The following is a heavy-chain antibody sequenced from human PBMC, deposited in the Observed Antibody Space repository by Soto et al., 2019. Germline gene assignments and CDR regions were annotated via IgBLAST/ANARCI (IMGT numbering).Heavy chain of an antibody. Sequence: SETLSLTCTVSSGYISSGNYSWSRIRQAPGKGLEWLVHIYSSGTAFYNPSLKSRVTISVDAYKNQFSLQLTSVTAADTAIYYCASRQQQVALVDYWGQGALATV. J-gene: IGHJ4*02. CDR3: ASRQQQVALVDY. D-gene: IGHD6-13*01. V-gene: IGHV4-30-4*01. CDR2: IYSSGTA. CDR1: SGYISSGNYS.